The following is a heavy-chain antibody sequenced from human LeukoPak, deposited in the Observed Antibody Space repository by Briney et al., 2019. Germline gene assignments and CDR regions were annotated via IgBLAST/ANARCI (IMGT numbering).Heavy chain of an antibody. CDR1: GGSFSGYY. V-gene: IGHV4-34*01. CDR2: INHSGST. J-gene: IGHJ4*02. CDR3: ARNLLWSGYAWFL. Sequence: SETLSLTCAVYGGSFSGYYWSWIRQPPGKGLEWIGEINHSGSTNYNPSLKSRVTISVDTSKNQFSLKLSSVTAADTAVYYCARNLLWSGYAWFLWGQGTLVTVSS. D-gene: IGHD3-3*01.